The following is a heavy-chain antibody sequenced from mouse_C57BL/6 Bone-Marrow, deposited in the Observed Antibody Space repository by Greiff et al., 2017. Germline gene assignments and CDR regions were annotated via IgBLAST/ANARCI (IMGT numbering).Heavy chain of an antibody. V-gene: IGHV14-4*01. CDR1: GFNIKDDY. D-gene: IGHD2-2*01. Sequence: EVQLQQSGAELVRPGASVKLSCTASGFNIKDDYMHWVKQRPEQGLEWIGWIDPENGDTEYASKFQGQATITAYTSSNTAYLQLSSLTSEDTAVYYCTTWGVTTDYFDYWGQGTTLTVSS. CDR3: TTWGVTTDYFDY. J-gene: IGHJ2*01. CDR2: IDPENGDT.